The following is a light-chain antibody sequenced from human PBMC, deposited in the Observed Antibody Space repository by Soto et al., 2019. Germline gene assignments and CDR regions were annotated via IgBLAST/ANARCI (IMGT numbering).Light chain of an antibody. Sequence: IALTQCPVHMSLSPGALATFSCRASKSVISIYLAWSQQKPGQAPRPLISGTSSRATRIPTRFSGTGSGTEFTLTISSLQSEDFAVYYCQYYNSWPPSWTFGQGTKVDIK. V-gene: IGKV3-15*01. CDR2: GTS. J-gene: IGKJ1*01. CDR1: KSVISIY. CDR3: QYYNSWPPSWT.